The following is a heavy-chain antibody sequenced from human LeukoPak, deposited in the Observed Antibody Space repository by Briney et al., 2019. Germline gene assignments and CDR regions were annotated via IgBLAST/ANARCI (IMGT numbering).Heavy chain of an antibody. CDR3: ARDGYYYDSSGPWGMDV. CDR1: GFTFSSYS. CDR2: ISSSSSYI. V-gene: IGHV3-21*01. J-gene: IGHJ6*02. D-gene: IGHD3-22*01. Sequence: GGSLRLSCAASGFTFSSYSMNWVRQAPGKGLEWVSSISSSSSYIYYADSVKGRFTISRDNAKNSLYLQMSSLRAEDTAVYYCARDGYYYDSSGPWGMDVWSQGTTVTVSS.